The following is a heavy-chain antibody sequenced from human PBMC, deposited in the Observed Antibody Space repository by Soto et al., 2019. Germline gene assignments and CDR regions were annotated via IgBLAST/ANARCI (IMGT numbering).Heavy chain of an antibody. Sequence: SETLSLTCTVSGGSISSSSYYWGWIRQPPGKGLEWIGSIYYSGSTYYSPSFQGQVTISADKSISTAYLQWSSLKASETAMYYCARRAAAAGHPDYYYYGMDVWGQGTTVTVS. CDR1: GGSISSSSYY. CDR3: ARRAAAAGHPDYYYYGMDV. D-gene: IGHD6-13*01. J-gene: IGHJ6*02. V-gene: IGHV4-39*07. CDR2: IYYSGST.